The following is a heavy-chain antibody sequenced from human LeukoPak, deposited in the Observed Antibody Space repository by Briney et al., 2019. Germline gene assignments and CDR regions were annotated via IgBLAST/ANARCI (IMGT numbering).Heavy chain of an antibody. CDR3: ARAQVDYNNGPGSQGYYSYSMDV. CDR1: GVSISTYY. V-gene: IGHV4-59*01. D-gene: IGHD4-11*01. CDR2: IYYSGST. Sequence: PSETLSLTCTVSGVSISTYYGNWIRQAPGKGLEWIGYIYYSGSTNYNPSLKSRVTMSVDTSRNQFSLKLSSVTAADTAVYYCARAQVDYNNGPGSQGYYSYSMDVWGQGTTVTVSS. J-gene: IGHJ6*02.